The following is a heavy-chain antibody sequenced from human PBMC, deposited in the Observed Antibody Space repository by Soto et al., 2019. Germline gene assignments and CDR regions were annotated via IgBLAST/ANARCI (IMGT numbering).Heavy chain of an antibody. D-gene: IGHD1-7*01. CDR2: INSDGSST. J-gene: IGHJ4*02. CDR1: GFTFSTYW. CDR3: ARNVGTTPFDY. V-gene: IGHV3-74*01. Sequence: PGGSLRLSCAASGFTFSTYWMHWVRQVPGKGLVWVSRINSDGSSTGYADSVKGRFTISRDNAENRLYLQMNSLRAEDTAVYYCARNVGTTPFDYWGQGTLVTASS.